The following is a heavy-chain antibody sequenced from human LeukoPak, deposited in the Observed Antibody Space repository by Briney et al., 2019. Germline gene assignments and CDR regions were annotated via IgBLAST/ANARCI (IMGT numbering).Heavy chain of an antibody. CDR3: ASASGY. J-gene: IGHJ4*02. CDR1: GASLNNYY. Sequence: SETLSLTCTVSGASLNNYYWSWIRQPAGKGLEWIGRMYSSETIYNPSLKSRVTMSVDMSKNQFSLKLSSVTAADTAVYYCASASGYWGQGTLVTVSS. D-gene: IGHD6-19*01. CDR2: MYSSET. V-gene: IGHV4-4*07.